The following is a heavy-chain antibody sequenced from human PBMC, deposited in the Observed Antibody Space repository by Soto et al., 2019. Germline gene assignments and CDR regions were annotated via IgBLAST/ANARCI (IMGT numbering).Heavy chain of an antibody. CDR3: ARDAIRGSAAMKTY. V-gene: IGHV4-4*08. Sequence: SETLSLTCTISGGSISVYYWSWVRQPPGHELEWIGYIYASGSPYYNPSLRSRVTISADTSKNQFSLILSSVSAADTAVYYCARDAIRGSAAMKTYWGLGTLVTVSS. J-gene: IGHJ4*02. CDR2: IYASGSP. CDR1: GGSISVYY.